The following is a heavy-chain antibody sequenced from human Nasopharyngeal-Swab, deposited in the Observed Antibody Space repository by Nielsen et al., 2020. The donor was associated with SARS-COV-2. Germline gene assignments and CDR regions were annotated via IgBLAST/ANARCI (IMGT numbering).Heavy chain of an antibody. Sequence: ASVQVSCKASRYTFNNYYIHWVRQAPGHGLEWMGMINPGSGGTTYAQKFQGRVTMTRDTSTSTVFMDLSSLRSEDTAVYYCARRGRCSGSSCDMDVWGQGTTVTVSS. CDR3: ARRGRCSGSSCDMDV. J-gene: IGHJ6*02. CDR1: RYTFNNYY. V-gene: IGHV1-46*02. D-gene: IGHD2-2*01. CDR2: INPGSGGT.